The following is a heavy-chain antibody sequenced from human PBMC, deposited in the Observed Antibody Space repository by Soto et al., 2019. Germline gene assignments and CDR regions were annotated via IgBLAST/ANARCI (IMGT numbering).Heavy chain of an antibody. D-gene: IGHD2-15*01. CDR2: ITNSGDST. CDR1: GFTFNHYA. J-gene: IGHJ5*02. Sequence: GGNLKLSSAAPGFTFNHYAMNCVGLAPGKGLEWVSGITNSGDSTYYADSVKGRFTISRDNSKNTLYLQMNSLRAEDTAVYYCAKGSGHPSWFDPWGQGTLVTVSS. V-gene: IGHV3-23*01. CDR3: AKGSGHPSWFDP.